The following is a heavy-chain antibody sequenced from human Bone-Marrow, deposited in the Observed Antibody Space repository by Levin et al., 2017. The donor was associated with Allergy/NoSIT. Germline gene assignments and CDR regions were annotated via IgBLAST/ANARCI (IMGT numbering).Heavy chain of an antibody. Sequence: PSETLSLTCTVSGGSISSKSYYWGWIRQPPGKGLEWIGSIYDSESSNYNPSLKSRLTMSVDPSKNQFSVRLSSVTAADTAVYYCARELWYTYGKSGFDIWGQGTVVSVSS. CDR1: GGSISSKSYY. J-gene: IGHJ3*02. D-gene: IGHD5-18*01. V-gene: IGHV4-39*07. CDR3: ARELWYTYGKSGFDI. CDR2: IYDSESS.